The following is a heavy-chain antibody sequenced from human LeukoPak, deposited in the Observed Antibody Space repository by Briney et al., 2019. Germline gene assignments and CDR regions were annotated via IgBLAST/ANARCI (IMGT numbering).Heavy chain of an antibody. D-gene: IGHD2-15*01. CDR1: GYTFTSYV. V-gene: IGHV1-18*01. Sequence: GASVKVSCKASGYTFTSYVIRWVRQAAGQGREWMGWISPYKGNTNYAQKLQGRITNTTDTTTSTAYMELRSLRSDDTAVYYCARDIEVVGSATRYYGMDVWGQGTTVTVSS. CDR2: ISPYKGNT. J-gene: IGHJ6*02. CDR3: ARDIEVVGSATRYYGMDV.